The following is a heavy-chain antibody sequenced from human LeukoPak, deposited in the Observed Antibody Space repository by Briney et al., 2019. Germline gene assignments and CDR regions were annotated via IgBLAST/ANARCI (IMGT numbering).Heavy chain of an antibody. V-gene: IGHV3-9*01. D-gene: IGHD6-19*01. J-gene: IGHJ4*02. CDR1: GFTFDDYA. CDR3: AKGGQWLVLSDYFDY. Sequence: GGSLRLSCAASGFTFDDYAMHWVRQAPGKGLEWVSGISRNSGSIGYADSVKGRFTISRDNAKNSLYLQMNSLRAEDTALYYCAKGGQWLVLSDYFDYWGQGTLATVSS. CDR2: ISRNSGSI.